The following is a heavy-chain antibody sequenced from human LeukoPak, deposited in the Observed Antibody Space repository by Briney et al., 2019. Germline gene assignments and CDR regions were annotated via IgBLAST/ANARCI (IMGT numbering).Heavy chain of an antibody. Sequence: GGSLRLSCAMSGLTFSIYGMHWVRQAPGKGLEWVSVISGNGGSTHYADSVKGRFTISRDNSKNTLYLQMNSLRAEDTAIYYCAKESPRSDYWGQGTLVTVSS. J-gene: IGHJ4*02. CDR1: GLTFSIYG. V-gene: IGHV3-23*01. CDR2: ISGNGGST. CDR3: AKESPRSDY.